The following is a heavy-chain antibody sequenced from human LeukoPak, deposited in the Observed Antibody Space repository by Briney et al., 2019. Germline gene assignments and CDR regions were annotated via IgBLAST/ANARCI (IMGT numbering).Heavy chain of an antibody. D-gene: IGHD6-19*01. CDR2: INHSGST. Sequence: SETLSLTCAVYGGSFSGYYWSWIRQPPGKGLEGIGEINHSGSTNYNPSLKSRVTISVDTSKNQFSLNLSSVTAADTAVYYCARVRSSGWYPFDYWGQGTLVTVSS. CDR3: ARVRSSGWYPFDY. CDR1: GGSFSGYY. J-gene: IGHJ4*02. V-gene: IGHV4-34*01.